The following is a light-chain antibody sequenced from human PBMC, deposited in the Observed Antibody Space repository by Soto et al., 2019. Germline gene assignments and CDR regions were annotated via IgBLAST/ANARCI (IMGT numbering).Light chain of an antibody. J-gene: IGLJ2*01. Sequence: QSVLTQPRSVSGSPGQSVTISCTGTSSDVGGYNYVSWYQKYPGEAPKLMIYDVSKRPSGVPDRFSGSKSGNTASLTISGLQAEDEADYYCCSYAGTYTLIFGGGTKVTVL. CDR1: SSDVGGYNY. CDR3: CSYAGTYTLI. CDR2: DVS. V-gene: IGLV2-11*01.